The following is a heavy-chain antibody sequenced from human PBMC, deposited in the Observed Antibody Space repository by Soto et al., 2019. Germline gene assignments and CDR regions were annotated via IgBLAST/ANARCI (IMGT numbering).Heavy chain of an antibody. CDR2: IYYSGST. CDR1: GGSISSYY. D-gene: IGHD4-17*01. V-gene: IGHV4-59*08. CDR3: ARHIMGLWGIDYLFDY. J-gene: IGHJ4*02. Sequence: SETLSLTCTVSGGSISSYYWSWIRQPPGKGLEWIGYIYYSGSTNYNPSLKSRVTISVDTSKNQFSLKLSSVTAADTAVYYCARHIMGLWGIDYLFDYWGQGP.